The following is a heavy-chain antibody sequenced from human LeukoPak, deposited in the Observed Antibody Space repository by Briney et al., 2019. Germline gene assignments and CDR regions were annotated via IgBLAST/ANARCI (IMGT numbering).Heavy chain of an antibody. J-gene: IGHJ3*02. CDR3: ASESWSDSVAFDI. Sequence: GTSLRLSCAASGLNFSSYAMHWVRQAPGEGLEWVGLISYGGIDKSYADSVKGRFTISRDSSKRTLYLQMNSLRAEDTAMYYCASESWSDSVAFDIWGLGTMVIVSS. V-gene: IGHV3-30*04. CDR2: ISYGGIDK. CDR1: GLNFSSYA. D-gene: IGHD3-3*01.